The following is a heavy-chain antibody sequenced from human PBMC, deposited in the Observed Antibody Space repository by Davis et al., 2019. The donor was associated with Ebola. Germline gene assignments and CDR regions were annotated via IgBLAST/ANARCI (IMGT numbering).Heavy chain of an antibody. CDR1: GGTFSSYT. CDR2: IIPILGIA. J-gene: IGHJ4*02. Sequence: AASVKVSCKASGGTFSSYTISWVRQAPGQGLEWMGRIIPILGIANYAQKFQGRVTITADKSTSTAYMELSSLRSEDTAVYYCARVRSHWELLPPRLPDYWGQGTLVTVSS. V-gene: IGHV1-69*02. D-gene: IGHD1-26*01. CDR3: ARVRSHWELLPPRLPDY.